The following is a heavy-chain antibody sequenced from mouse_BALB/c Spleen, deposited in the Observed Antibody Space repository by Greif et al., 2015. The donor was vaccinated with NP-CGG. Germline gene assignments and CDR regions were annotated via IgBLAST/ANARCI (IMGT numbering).Heavy chain of an antibody. CDR3: ARSSSSYAMDY. CDR2: ISSGSSTI. CDR1: GFTFSSFG. V-gene: IGHV5-17*02. Sequence: DVHLVESGGGLVQPGGSRKLSCAASGFTFSSFGMHWVRQAPEKGLEWVAYISSGSSTIYYADTVKGRFTISRDNPKNTLFLQMTSLRSEDTAMYYCARSSSSYAMDYWGQGTSVTVSS. J-gene: IGHJ4*01. D-gene: IGHD1-1*01.